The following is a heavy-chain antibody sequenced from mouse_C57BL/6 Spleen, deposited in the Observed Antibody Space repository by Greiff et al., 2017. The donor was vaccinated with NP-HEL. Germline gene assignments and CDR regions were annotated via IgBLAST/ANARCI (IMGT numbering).Heavy chain of an antibody. CDR3: ARGGSYYCDY. J-gene: IGHJ2*01. Sequence: QVQLQQPGAELVRPGSSVKLSCKASGYTFPSYWLDWVKQRPGQGLEWIGNIYPSDSETHYNQKFKDKATLTVAKSFRTAYMQLSRRTSDDSAGYYCARGGSYYCDYWGQGTTLTVSS. CDR1: GYTFPSYW. V-gene: IGHV1-61*01. CDR2: IYPSDSET.